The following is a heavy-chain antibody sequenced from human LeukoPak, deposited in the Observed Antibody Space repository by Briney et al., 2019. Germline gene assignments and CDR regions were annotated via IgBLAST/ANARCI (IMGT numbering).Heavy chain of an antibody. CDR3: ARRACSSTSCYVGTTYSDY. D-gene: IGHD2-2*01. J-gene: IGHJ4*02. CDR1: GFTFSSYA. V-gene: IGHV3-23*01. CDR2: ISGSGGST. Sequence: GGSLRLSCAASGFTFSSYAMSWVRQAPGKGLEWVSAISGSGGSTYYADSVKGRFTISRDNSKNTLYLQVNSLRAEYTAVYYCARRACSSTSCYVGTTYSDYWGQGTPVTVSS.